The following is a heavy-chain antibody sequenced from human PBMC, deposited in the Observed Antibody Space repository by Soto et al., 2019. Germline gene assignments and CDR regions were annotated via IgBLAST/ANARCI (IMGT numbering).Heavy chain of an antibody. CDR3: AKLGILTGGGDD. V-gene: IGHV3-23*01. CDR1: GFTFSSYA. D-gene: IGHD3-9*01. J-gene: IGHJ4*02. Sequence: EVQLLESGGGLVQPGGSLRLSCAASGFTFSSYAMSWVRQAPGKGLEWVSAISGSGGSTYYADSVKGRFTISRDNSKNTLDLQINSLRAEDTAVYYCAKLGILTGGGDDWRQGTLVTVSS. CDR2: ISGSGGST.